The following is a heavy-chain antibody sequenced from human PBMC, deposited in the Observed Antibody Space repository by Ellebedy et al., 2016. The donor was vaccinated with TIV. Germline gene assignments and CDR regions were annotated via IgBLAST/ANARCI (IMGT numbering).Heavy chain of an antibody. CDR1: GFTFSSYW. D-gene: IGHD3-9*01. CDR2: IKQDGSEK. CDR3: ARRNDILTGYYEIDY. J-gene: IGHJ4*02. V-gene: IGHV3-7*04. Sequence: GESLKISXAASGFTFSSYWMSWVRQAPGKGLEWVANIKQDGSEKYYVDSVKGRFTISRDNAKNSLYLQMNSLRAEDTAVYYCARRNDILTGYYEIDYWGQGTLVTVSS.